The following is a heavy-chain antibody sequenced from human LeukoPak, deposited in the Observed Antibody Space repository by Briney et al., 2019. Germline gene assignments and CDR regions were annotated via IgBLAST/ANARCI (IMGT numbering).Heavy chain of an antibody. Sequence: GGFLRLSCAASGFTFSSYGMSWVRQAPGKGLEWVSAISASGTSTYYADSVKGRFTISRDNSKNTLYLQMNSLRVEDTAVYYCAKEPRYGSGSYRAFVIWGQGTMVTVSS. CDR1: GFTFSSYG. CDR3: AKEPRYGSGSYRAFVI. V-gene: IGHV3-23*01. D-gene: IGHD3-10*01. J-gene: IGHJ3*02. CDR2: ISASGTST.